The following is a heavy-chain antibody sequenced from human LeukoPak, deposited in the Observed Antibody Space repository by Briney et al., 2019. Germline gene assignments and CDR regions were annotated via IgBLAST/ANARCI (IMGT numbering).Heavy chain of an antibody. V-gene: IGHV4-39*01. Sequence: PSETPSLTCTVSGGSISSSSYYWGWIRQPPGKGLEWIGSIYYSGSTYYNPSLKSRVTISVDTSKNQFSLKLSSVTAADTAVYYCARHLNGKPFDYWGQGTLVTVSS. CDR1: GGSISSSSYY. CDR3: ARHLNGKPFDY. CDR2: IYYSGST. D-gene: IGHD1-26*01. J-gene: IGHJ4*02.